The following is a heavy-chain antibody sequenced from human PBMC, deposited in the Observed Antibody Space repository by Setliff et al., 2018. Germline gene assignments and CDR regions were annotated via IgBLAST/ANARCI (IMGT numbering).Heavy chain of an antibody. D-gene: IGHD2-8*01. J-gene: IGHJ4*02. CDR2: IIPIFGTA. Sequence: SVKVSCKASGGTFISYAISWVRQAPGQGLQWMGGIIPIFGTANYAQKFQGRVTITTDESTSTAYMELSSLRSEDTALYYCARASYCTNGWFCVGVSAFGGEQVSSFDYWGQGTLVTVSS. CDR1: GGTFISYA. CDR3: ARASYCTNGWFCVGVSAFGGEQVSSFDY. V-gene: IGHV1-69*05.